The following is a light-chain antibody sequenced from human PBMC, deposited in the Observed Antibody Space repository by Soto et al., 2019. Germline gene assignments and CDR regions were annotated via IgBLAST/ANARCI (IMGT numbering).Light chain of an antibody. CDR1: PSISNY. CDR3: QQSFNTPYT. J-gene: IGKJ2*01. V-gene: IGKV1-39*01. Sequence: DIQMTQSPSSLSASVGDTVTITCRASPSISNYLNWYQQKPGKAPKVLIYAASSLQSGVPSRFSGSGSETDFTLTISSLQPEDFATYYCQQSFNTPYTFGQGTKVDSK. CDR2: AAS.